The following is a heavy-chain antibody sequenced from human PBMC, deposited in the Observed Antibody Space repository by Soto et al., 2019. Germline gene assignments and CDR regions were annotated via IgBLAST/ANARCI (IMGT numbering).Heavy chain of an antibody. CDR3: ARTYYGSGSSSH. V-gene: IGHV4-4*02. J-gene: IGHJ4*02. CDR1: GDSISSSNW. Sequence: SETLSLTCAVSGDSISSSNWSSWVRQPPGKGLEWIGEIYHSGSTNYNPSLKSRVTISVDKSKNQFSLKLSSVTAADTAVYYCARTYYGSGSSSHWGQGTLVTVSS. CDR2: IYHSGST. D-gene: IGHD3-10*01.